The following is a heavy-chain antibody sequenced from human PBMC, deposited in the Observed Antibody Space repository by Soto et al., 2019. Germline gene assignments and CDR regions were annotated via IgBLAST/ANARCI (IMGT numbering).Heavy chain of an antibody. CDR3: ARDKYSGYDFDWFDP. Sequence: GASVKVSCKASGYTFTSYGISWVRQAPGQGLERMGWISAYNGNTNYAQKLQGRVTMTTDTSTSTAYMELRSLRSDDTAVYYCARDKYSGYDFDWFDPWGQGTLVTVSS. CDR2: ISAYNGNT. D-gene: IGHD5-12*01. J-gene: IGHJ5*02. CDR1: GYTFTSYG. V-gene: IGHV1-18*01.